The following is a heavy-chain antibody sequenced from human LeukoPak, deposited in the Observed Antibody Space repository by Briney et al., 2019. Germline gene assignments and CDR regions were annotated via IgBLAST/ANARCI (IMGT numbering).Heavy chain of an antibody. Sequence: SETLSLTCTVSGGSISSYYWSWIRQPPGKGLEWIGYIYYSGSTNYNPSLKSRVTISVDTSKNQFSLKLSSVTAADAAVYYCAAYSGYELDWFDPWGQGTLVTVSS. V-gene: IGHV4-59*01. CDR1: GGSISSYY. D-gene: IGHD5-12*01. J-gene: IGHJ5*02. CDR3: AAYSGYELDWFDP. CDR2: IYYSGST.